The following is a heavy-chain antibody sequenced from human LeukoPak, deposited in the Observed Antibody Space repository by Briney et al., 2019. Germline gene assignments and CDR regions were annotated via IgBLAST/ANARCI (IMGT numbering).Heavy chain of an antibody. V-gene: IGHV4-39*01. Sequence: SETLSLTGTVSGGSISSSSYYWGWIRQPPGKGLEWIGSIYYSGSTYYDPSLKSRVTISVDTSKNQFSLNLRSMTAADTAVYYCASFSIAVAGSDYWGQGTLVTVSS. CDR2: IYYSGST. J-gene: IGHJ4*02. CDR3: ASFSIAVAGSDY. CDR1: GGSISSSSYY. D-gene: IGHD6-19*01.